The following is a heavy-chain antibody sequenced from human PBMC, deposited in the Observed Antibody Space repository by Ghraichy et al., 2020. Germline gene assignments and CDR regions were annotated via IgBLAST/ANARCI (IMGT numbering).Heavy chain of an antibody. J-gene: IGHJ3*01. CDR3: AKDQAITVSGVIKPDAFDV. Sequence: LNISCEASGFKFTNYGMHWVRQAPGKGLEWVAVIFYDGTNQFYRDSVEGRFTITRDNSKNTLYLEMNSLRPEDTAVYYCAKDQAITVSGVIKPDAFDVWGKGTMVTVSS. CDR2: IFYDGTNQ. CDR1: GFKFTNYG. V-gene: IGHV3-30*18. D-gene: IGHD3-3*01.